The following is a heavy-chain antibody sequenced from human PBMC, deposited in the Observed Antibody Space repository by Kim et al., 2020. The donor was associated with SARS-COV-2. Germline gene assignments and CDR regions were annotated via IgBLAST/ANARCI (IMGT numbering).Heavy chain of an antibody. CDR3: ARDGCSSTSCYLVDYMDV. CDR1: GFTFSSYW. Sequence: GGSLRLSCAASGFTFSSYWMSWVRQAPGKGLEWVANIKQDGSEKYYVDSLKGRFTISRDNAKNSLYLQMNSLRAEDTAVYYCARDGCSSTSCYLVDYMDVWGKGTTVTVSS. D-gene: IGHD2-2*01. J-gene: IGHJ6*03. V-gene: IGHV3-7*01. CDR2: IKQDGSEK.